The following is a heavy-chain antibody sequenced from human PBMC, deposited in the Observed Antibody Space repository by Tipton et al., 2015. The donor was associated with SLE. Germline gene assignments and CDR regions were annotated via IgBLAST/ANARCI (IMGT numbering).Heavy chain of an antibody. CDR2: IYHSGST. J-gene: IGHJ3*02. D-gene: IGHD1-26*01. Sequence: TLSLTCAVSGGSISSGGYSWSWIRQPPGKGLEWIGYIYHSGSTYYNPSLKSRVTISVDRSKNQFSLKLSSVTAADTAVYYCARDGRGSYFAFDIWGQGTMVTVSS. CDR3: ARDGRGSYFAFDI. V-gene: IGHV4-30-2*01. CDR1: GGSISSGGYS.